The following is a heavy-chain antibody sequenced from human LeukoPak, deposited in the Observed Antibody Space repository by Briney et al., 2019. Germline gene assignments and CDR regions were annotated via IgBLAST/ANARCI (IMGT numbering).Heavy chain of an antibody. Sequence: PGGSLRLSCEASGFTFGNYAMSWVRQGPGKGLEWVSATSGSGSMTKYADSVKGRFTISRDNSKNTLYLQMNSLRAEDTAVYYCAKPSAASAPLGAFDIWGQGTMVTVSS. CDR2: TSGSGSMT. J-gene: IGHJ3*02. CDR1: GFTFGNYA. CDR3: AKPSAASAPLGAFDI. D-gene: IGHD6-13*01. V-gene: IGHV3-23*01.